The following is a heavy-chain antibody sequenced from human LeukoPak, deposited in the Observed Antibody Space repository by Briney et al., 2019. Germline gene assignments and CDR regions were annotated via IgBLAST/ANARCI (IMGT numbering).Heavy chain of an antibody. V-gene: IGHV4-59*01. J-gene: IGHJ4*02. D-gene: IGHD3-9*01. CDR3: ARGRYHFDY. Sequence: SETLSLTCTVSGGSISGYYWSWIRQPPGKGLEWIAYFFYSGNTSYNPSLKSRVTISVDTSKNQFSLRLSSVTAADTAAYYCARGRYHFDYWGQGTLVTVSS. CDR2: FFYSGNT. CDR1: GGSISGYY.